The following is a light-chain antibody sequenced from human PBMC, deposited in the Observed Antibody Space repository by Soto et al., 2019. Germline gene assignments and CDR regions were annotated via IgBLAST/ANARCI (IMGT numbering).Light chain of an antibody. CDR1: QGIRNY. CDR2: AAS. J-gene: IGKJ4*01. V-gene: IGKV1-27*01. CDR3: QEDNNAPLT. Sequence: DIQMTQSPSSLSASVGDRITITCRASQGIRNYLAWYQQRPGEVPNLLIYAASTLQSGVPSRFSGSGSGTDFSLTISSLQPEDAATYYCQEDNNAPLTFGGGTKVEIK.